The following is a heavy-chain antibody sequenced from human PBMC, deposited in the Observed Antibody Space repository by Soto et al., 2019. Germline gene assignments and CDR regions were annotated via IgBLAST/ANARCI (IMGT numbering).Heavy chain of an antibody. J-gene: IGHJ4*02. CDR1: GYTFTSYG. CDR3: ARDVRGGNFDY. V-gene: IGHV1-18*01. CDR2: ISAYNGNT. D-gene: IGHD1-26*01. Sequence: QVQLVQSGAEVKKPGASVKVSCKASGYTFTSYGISWVRQAPGQGLEWMGWISAYNGNTNYAQKLKGRVTMTTDTSTSTADMERRSLRSDDTAVYYWARDVRGGNFDYWGQGTLVTVSS.